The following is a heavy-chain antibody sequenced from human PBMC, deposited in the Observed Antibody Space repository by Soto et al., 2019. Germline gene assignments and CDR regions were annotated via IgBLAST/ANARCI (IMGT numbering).Heavy chain of an antibody. Sequence: QVQLVQSGAEVKKPGSSVKVSCTVSGGTFKSYAISWLRQAPGQGLEWMGGFIPMFGTASYAQKFQDRVTITADESTSTTYMELSGLRSADTAIFFCARGLTVYSAVLHYFYAMDVWGQVTSVTISS. D-gene: IGHD2-8*01. CDR2: FIPMFGTA. J-gene: IGHJ6*02. CDR3: ARGLTVYSAVLHYFYAMDV. V-gene: IGHV1-69*01. CDR1: GGTFKSYA.